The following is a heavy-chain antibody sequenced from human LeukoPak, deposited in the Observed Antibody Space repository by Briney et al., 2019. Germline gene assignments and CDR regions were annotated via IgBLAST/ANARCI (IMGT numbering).Heavy chain of an antibody. CDR2: IKSRFYGATK. Sequence: RSLTLAWTTVGFTVGNYTAGCVRHAARDGLGWVGLIKSRFYGATKEYAASVRGRFSISRDDFKSIAYLQMDSLRSEDTGVYYCTRDKWPSFEYWGQGTPVTVSS. D-gene: IGHD5-12*01. CDR3: TRDKWPSFEY. V-gene: IGHV3-49*04. CDR1: GFTVGNYT. J-gene: IGHJ4*02.